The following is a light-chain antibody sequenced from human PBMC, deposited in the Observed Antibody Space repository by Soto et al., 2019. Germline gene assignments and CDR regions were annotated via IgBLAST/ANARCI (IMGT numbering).Light chain of an antibody. CDR1: QSISSY. CDR3: QQSYSTPYS. J-gene: IGKJ2*03. CDR2: AAS. V-gene: IGKV1-39*01. Sequence: DIQMTQSPSSLSASVGDRVTITCRASQSISSYLNWYQQKPGKAPKLLIYAASSLQSGVPSRFSGSGSETEFPLTISSLQTVDVATYYCQQSYSTPYSFGQGTKLEIK.